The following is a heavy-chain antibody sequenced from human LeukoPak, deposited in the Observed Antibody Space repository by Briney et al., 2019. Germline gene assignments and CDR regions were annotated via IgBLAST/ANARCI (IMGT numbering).Heavy chain of an antibody. CDR3: AKDSRGGLYDFWSGYPTA. J-gene: IGHJ5*02. Sequence: GGSLRLSCAASGFTFSSYAMSWVRQAPGEGLEWVSAISGSGGSTYYTDSVKGRFTISRDNSKNTLYLQMNSLRAEDTAVYYCAKDSRGGLYDFWSGYPTAWGQGTLVTVSS. V-gene: IGHV3-23*01. CDR2: ISGSGGST. CDR1: GFTFSSYA. D-gene: IGHD3-3*01.